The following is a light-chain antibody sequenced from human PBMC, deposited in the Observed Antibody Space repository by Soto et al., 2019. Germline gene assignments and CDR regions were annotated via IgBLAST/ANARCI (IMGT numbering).Light chain of an antibody. V-gene: IGKV1-39*01. CDR3: QQSYSTPPDT. CDR2: AAS. J-gene: IGKJ2*01. Sequence: DIQMTQSPSSLSASVGDRVTITCRASQSISKYLNWYQQKPWQAPNLLIYAASTLQSGVPSRFSGSGSGTEFTLTISSLQPEDFATYYCQQSYSTPPDTFGQGTKLEIK. CDR1: QSISKY.